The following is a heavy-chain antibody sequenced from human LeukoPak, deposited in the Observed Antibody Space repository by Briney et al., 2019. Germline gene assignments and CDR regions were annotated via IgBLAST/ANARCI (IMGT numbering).Heavy chain of an antibody. CDR2: ISGSASST. CDR3: AKDLDHDYDDYGLDY. D-gene: IGHD4-17*01. J-gene: IGHJ4*02. V-gene: IGHV3-23*01. Sequence: GGSLRLSCAASGFTFSTYDMSWVRQAPGKGLEWVSAISGSASSTYHADSVKGRFTISRDDSKNTLYLQMNSLRAEDTALYYCAKDLDHDYDDYGLDYWGQGTLVTVSS. CDR1: GFTFSTYD.